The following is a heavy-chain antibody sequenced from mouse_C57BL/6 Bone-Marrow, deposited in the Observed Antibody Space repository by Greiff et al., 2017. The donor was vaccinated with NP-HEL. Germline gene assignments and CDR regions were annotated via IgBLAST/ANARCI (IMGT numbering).Heavy chain of an antibody. J-gene: IGHJ2*01. V-gene: IGHV5-17*01. CDR3: ARGAGVYFDY. Sequence: VQLKESGGGLVKPGGSLKLSCAASGFTFSDYGMHWVRQAPEKGLEWVAYISSGSSTIYYADTVKGRFTISRDNAKNTLFLQMTSLRSEDTAMYYCARGAGVYFDYWGQGTTLTVSS. CDR1: GFTFSDYG. CDR2: ISSGSSTI. D-gene: IGHD3-3*01.